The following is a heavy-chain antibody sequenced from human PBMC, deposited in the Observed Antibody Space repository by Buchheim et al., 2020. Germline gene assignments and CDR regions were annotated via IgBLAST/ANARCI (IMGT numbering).Heavy chain of an antibody. D-gene: IGHD5-18*01. V-gene: IGHV3-30-3*01. Sequence: QVQLVESGGGVVQPGRSLRLSCAASGFTFSSYAMHWVRQAPGKGLEWVAVISYDGSNKYYADSVKGRFTISRDNSKNTVYLQMNSLRAEDTAVYYCARDSGRGYSYADDFDYWGQGTL. CDR3: ARDSGRGYSYADDFDY. J-gene: IGHJ4*02. CDR2: ISYDGSNK. CDR1: GFTFSSYA.